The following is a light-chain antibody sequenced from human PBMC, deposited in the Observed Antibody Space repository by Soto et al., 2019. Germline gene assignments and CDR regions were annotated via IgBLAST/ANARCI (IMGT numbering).Light chain of an antibody. V-gene: IGLV2-14*03. Sequence: QSVLTQPASVSGSPGQSITISCTGTHSDIGNYNYVSWYQHLPGKAPKLMIYDVGSRPSGVSSRFSGSKSGNTASLAISGLQVEDGADYSCNSYREAHPRFYVFGTGTKVTVL. J-gene: IGLJ1*01. CDR1: HSDIGNYNY. CDR2: DVG. CDR3: NSYREAHPRFYV.